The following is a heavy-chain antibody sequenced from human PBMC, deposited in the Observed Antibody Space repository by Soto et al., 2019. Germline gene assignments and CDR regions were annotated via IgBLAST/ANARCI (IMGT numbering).Heavy chain of an antibody. CDR1: GFTFSSYW. V-gene: IGHV3-74*01. CDR2: INIDGSTT. D-gene: IGHD3-10*01. Sequence: EMQLVESGGGLVQPGGSLRLSCAASGFTFSSYWMHWVRQAPGKGLVWVSHINIDGSTTNYAGSVKGRFTISRDNAKNTLYLQMNSLRDEDTAVYYCARGGRGSDYWGQGTLVTVSS. J-gene: IGHJ4*02. CDR3: ARGGRGSDY.